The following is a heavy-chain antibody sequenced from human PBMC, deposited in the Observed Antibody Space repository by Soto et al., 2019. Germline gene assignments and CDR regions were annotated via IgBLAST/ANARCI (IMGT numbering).Heavy chain of an antibody. CDR3: ARPRIAVAGTGRWPLDY. Sequence: QVQLVESGGGVVQPGRSLRLSCAASGFTFSSYAMHWVRQAPGKGLEWVAVISYDGSNKYYADSVKGRFTISRDNSKNTLYLQMNSLRAEDTAVYYCARPRIAVAGTGRWPLDYWGQGTLVTVSS. D-gene: IGHD6-19*01. CDR2: ISYDGSNK. J-gene: IGHJ4*02. V-gene: IGHV3-30-3*01. CDR1: GFTFSSYA.